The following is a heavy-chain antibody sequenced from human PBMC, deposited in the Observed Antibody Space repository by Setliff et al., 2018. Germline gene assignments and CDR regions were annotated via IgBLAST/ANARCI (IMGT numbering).Heavy chain of an antibody. V-gene: IGHV4-59*08. CDR1: GGSISSYY. CDR2: IYYSGST. Sequence: SETLSLTCTVSGGSISSYYWSWIRQPPGKGLEWIGYIYYSGSTNYNPSLKSRVTISIDTSKNQFSLKVNSVTAVDTAIYYCARGLNSVSWTFAYWGQGSLVTVSS. CDR3: ARGLNSVSWTFAY. D-gene: IGHD2-15*01. J-gene: IGHJ4*02.